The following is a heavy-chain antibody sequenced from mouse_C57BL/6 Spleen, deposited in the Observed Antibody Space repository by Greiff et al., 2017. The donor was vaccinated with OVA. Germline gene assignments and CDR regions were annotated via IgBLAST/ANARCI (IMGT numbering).Heavy chain of an antibody. V-gene: IGHV3-8*01. CDR1: GYSITSDY. J-gene: IGHJ4*01. CDR2: ISYSGST. CDR3: ARYDSSGLYAMDY. D-gene: IGHD3-2*02. Sequence: EVKLEESGPGLAKPSQTLSLPCSVTGYSITSDYWNWIRKFPGNKLEYMGYISYSGSTYYNPSLKSRISITRDTSKNQYYLQLNSVTTEDTATYYCARYDSSGLYAMDYWGQGTSVTVSS.